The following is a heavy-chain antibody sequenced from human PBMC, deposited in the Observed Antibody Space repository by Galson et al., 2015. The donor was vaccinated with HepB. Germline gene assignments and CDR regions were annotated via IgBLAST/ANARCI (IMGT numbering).Heavy chain of an antibody. CDR2: ISGRGSGFRS. D-gene: IGHD3-22*01. CDR3: ARGQYHDSSTYDY. J-gene: IGHJ4*02. V-gene: IGHV3-23*01. Sequence: SLRLSCAVSGFTFTNYAMAWVRQAPGRGLEWVSAISGRGSGFRSYYTDSVKGRFTISRDNSKNTLYLQMNSLRAEDTALYYCARGQYHDSSTYDYWGQGVLVTVSS. CDR1: GFTFTNYA.